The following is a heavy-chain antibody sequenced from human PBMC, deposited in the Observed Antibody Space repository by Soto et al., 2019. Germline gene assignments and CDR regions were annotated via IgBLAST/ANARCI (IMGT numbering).Heavy chain of an antibody. D-gene: IGHD2-15*01. Sequence: EVQLLESGGRLIQPGGSLRLSCVASGMTFRLHAMNWVRQAPGKGLEWVSGISPNGDVTYYADSVKGRCIISRENSRDTLFLQMNTLRVDDTAVYYCAKGGLTGVDVWGQGTAVTVSS. V-gene: IGHV3-23*01. J-gene: IGHJ6*02. CDR1: GMTFRLHA. CDR3: AKGGLTGVDV. CDR2: ISPNGDVT.